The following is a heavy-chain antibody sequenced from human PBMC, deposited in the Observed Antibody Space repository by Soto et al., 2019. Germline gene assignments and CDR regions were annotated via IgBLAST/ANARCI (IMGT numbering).Heavy chain of an antibody. CDR2: INHDGSEE. D-gene: IGHD3-22*01. V-gene: IGHV3-7*01. J-gene: IGHJ4*02. CDR3: ARDISGYPFDW. CDR1: GFTFSSYW. Sequence: GSLRLSCAASGFTFSSYWVSWVRQAPGKGLEWVANINHDGSEEYYVDSVKGRFTISRDNARNSLYLQMNSLRAEDTAVYYCARDISGYPFDWWGQGTLVTVSS.